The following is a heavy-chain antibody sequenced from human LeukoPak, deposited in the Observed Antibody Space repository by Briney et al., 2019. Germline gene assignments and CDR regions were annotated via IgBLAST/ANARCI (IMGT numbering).Heavy chain of an antibody. D-gene: IGHD4-17*01. V-gene: IGHV3-7*01. Sequence: GGSLRLSCAASGFTFSNNWMSWVRQAPGKGLEWVANIKRDGSEKYYVDSVKGRFTISRDNAKSSQYLQMNSLGAEDTAVYFCAKDLYGDYVGDYWGQGTLVTVSS. CDR1: GFTFSNNW. CDR3: AKDLYGDYVGDY. J-gene: IGHJ4*02. CDR2: IKRDGSEK.